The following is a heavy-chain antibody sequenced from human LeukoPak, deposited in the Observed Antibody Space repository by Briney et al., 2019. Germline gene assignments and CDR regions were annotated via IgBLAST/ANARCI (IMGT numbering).Heavy chain of an antibody. D-gene: IGHD3-22*01. V-gene: IGHV4-34*01. J-gene: IGHJ4*02. CDR2: INHSGST. CDR3: ARSQIYDSSGYRYFDY. CDR1: GGSFSGYY. Sequence: PSETLSLTCAVYGGSFSGYYWSWIRQPPGKGLEWIGEINHSGSTNYNPSLKSRVTISVDTSKNQFSLKLSSVTAADTAVYYCARSQIYDSSGYRYFDYWGQGTLVTVSS.